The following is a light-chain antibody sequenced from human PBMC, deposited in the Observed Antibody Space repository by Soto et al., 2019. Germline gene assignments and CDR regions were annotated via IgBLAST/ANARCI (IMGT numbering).Light chain of an antibody. CDR3: QQYNSYWT. CDR1: QSISSY. J-gene: IGKJ1*01. Sequence: DIQMTQSPSSLSASVGDRVTITCRASQSISSYLNWYQQKPGKAPNLLIYDASRLQSGVPSRFSGSGSGTEFTLTISSLQPDDFATYYCQQYNSYWTFGQGTKVDIK. V-gene: IGKV1-39*01. CDR2: DAS.